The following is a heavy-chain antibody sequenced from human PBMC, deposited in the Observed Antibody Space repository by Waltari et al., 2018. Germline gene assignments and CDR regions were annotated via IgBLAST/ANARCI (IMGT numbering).Heavy chain of an antibody. V-gene: IGHV3-48*03. CDR2: ISSSGSTT. D-gene: IGHD3-10*01. CDR1: GGTFSSYA. Sequence: VQLVQSGAEVKKPGSSVKVSCKASGGTFSSYAISWVRQAPGKGLEWVSYISSSGSTTYYADSVKGRFTISRDNAKNSLYLQMNSLRAEDTAVYYCARDGSYNAPPGFGGVQSLNYWGQGTLVTVSS. CDR3: ARDGSYNAPPGFGGVQSLNY. J-gene: IGHJ4*02.